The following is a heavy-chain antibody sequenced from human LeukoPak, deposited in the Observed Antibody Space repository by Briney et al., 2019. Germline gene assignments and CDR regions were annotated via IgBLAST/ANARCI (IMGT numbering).Heavy chain of an antibody. CDR2: ISWNSGSI. CDR3: AKGRTPYCSSTSCYVDY. Sequence: PGRSLRLSCAASGFTFDDYAMHWVRHAPGKGLEWVSGISWNSGSIVYADSVKGRFTISRDNDKNSLYLQMHSLRAEDTAVYYCAKGRTPYCSSTSCYVDYWGQGTLVTVSS. CDR1: GFTFDDYA. J-gene: IGHJ4*02. D-gene: IGHD2-2*01. V-gene: IGHV3-9*01.